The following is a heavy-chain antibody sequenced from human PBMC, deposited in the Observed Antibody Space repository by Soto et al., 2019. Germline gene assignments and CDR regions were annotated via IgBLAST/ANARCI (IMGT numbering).Heavy chain of an antibody. CDR3: ARVKLGSYDWFDP. D-gene: IGHD3-16*01. J-gene: IGHJ5*02. CDR2: INPDGSRT. Sequence: EVQPVESGGGLVQPGGSLRLSCAASGFTFNNYWMHWVRQAPGKGLMWVSRINPDGSRTTYADSVKGRFAISRDNAKNTLYLQMNSLRAEDTAVYYCARVKLGSYDWFDPWGQGTLVTVSS. V-gene: IGHV3-74*01. CDR1: GFTFNNYW.